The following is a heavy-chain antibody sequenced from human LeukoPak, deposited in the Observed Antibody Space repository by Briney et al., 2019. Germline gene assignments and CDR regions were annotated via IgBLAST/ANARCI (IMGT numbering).Heavy chain of an antibody. J-gene: IGHJ6*02. V-gene: IGHV3-30*04. D-gene: IGHD6-6*01. CDR1: GFTFSSYA. Sequence: GGSLRLSCAASGFTFSSYAMHWVRQAPGKGLEWVAVISYDGSNKYYADSVKGRFTISRDNSKNTLYLQMNSLRAEDTAVYYCARPDSIAARPEYYYYYGMDVWGQGTTVTVSS. CDR3: ARPDSIAARPEYYYYYGMDV. CDR2: ISYDGSNK.